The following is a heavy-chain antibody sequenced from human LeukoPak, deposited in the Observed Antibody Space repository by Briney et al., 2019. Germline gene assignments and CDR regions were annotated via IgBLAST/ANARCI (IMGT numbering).Heavy chain of an antibody. Sequence: PGGSLRLSCAASGFTFSSYAMSWVRQAPGKGLEWVSAISGGGGSTYYADSVKGRFTISRDNSKNTLYLQMNSLRAEDTAVYYCAKDHSYYYGSGSYYSPVDYWGQGTLVTVSS. CDR3: AKDHSYYYGSGSYYSPVDY. V-gene: IGHV3-23*01. CDR2: ISGGGGST. D-gene: IGHD3-10*01. CDR1: GFTFSSYA. J-gene: IGHJ4*02.